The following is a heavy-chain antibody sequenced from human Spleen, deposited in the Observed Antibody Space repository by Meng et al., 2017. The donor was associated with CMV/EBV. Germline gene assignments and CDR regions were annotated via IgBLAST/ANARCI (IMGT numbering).Heavy chain of an antibody. CDR1: GFTFSSFA. Sequence: GESLKISCAASGFTFSSFALTWVRQAPGKGLDWVSVIYSGGSSTYYADAVKGRFTLSRDNSKNTLYLQMNSLRAEDTAVYYCAKGWDYYYGLDVWGQGTTVTVSS. D-gene: IGHD6-13*01. V-gene: IGHV3-23*03. CDR3: AKGWDYYYGLDV. J-gene: IGHJ6*02. CDR2: IYSGGSST.